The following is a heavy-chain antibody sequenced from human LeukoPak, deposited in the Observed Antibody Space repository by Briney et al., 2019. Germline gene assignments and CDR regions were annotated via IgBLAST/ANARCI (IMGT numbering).Heavy chain of an antibody. CDR1: GFTFTNYW. V-gene: IGHV3-7*01. CDR3: ARDAYRDRYFDY. CDR2: IKQDGSEK. D-gene: IGHD4-11*01. Sequence: PGGSLRLSCAASGFTFTNYWMSWVRQAPGKGLEWVANIKQDGSEKYYVDSVKGRFTISRDNAKNSLYLQMNSLRAEDTAVYYCARDAYRDRYFDYWGQGTLVTVSS. J-gene: IGHJ4*02.